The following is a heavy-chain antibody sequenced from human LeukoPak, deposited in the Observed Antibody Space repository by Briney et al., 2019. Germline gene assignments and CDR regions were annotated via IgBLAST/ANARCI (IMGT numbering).Heavy chain of an antibody. J-gene: IGHJ5*02. D-gene: IGHD4-17*01. V-gene: IGHV3-11*01. CDR3: AKDLGPSGAGWFDP. CDR2: ISSSGSTI. Sequence: PGGSLRLSCAASGFTFSDYYLSWIRQAPGKGLEWVSYISSSGSTIYYADSVKGRFTISRDNSKNSLYLQMNSLSTEDTALYYCAKDLGPSGAGWFDPWGQGTLVTVSS. CDR1: GFTFSDYY.